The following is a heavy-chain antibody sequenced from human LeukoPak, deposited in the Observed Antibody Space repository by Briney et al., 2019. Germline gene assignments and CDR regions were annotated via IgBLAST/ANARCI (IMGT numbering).Heavy chain of an antibody. V-gene: IGHV4-34*01. CDR1: GGSFSGYY. CDR3: ARGPRGYYYYYYMDV. J-gene: IGHJ6*03. CDR2: INHSGST. Sequence: SETLSLTCAVYGGSFSGYYWSWIRQPPGKGLEWMGEINHSGSTNYNPSLKSRVTVSVDTSKKQFSLKLSSVTAADTAVYYCARGPRGYYYYYYMDVWGKGTTVTVSS.